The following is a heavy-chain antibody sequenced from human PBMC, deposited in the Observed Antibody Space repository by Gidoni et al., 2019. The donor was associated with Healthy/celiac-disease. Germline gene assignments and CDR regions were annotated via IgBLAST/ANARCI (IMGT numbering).Heavy chain of an antibody. V-gene: IGHV3-7*01. CDR3: ARDREYYYDSSGRFDY. Sequence: EVQLVESGGGLVQPGGSRRLACAASGFTFSTYWMSWVRQAPGKGLEWVANIKQDGSEKYYVDSVKGRFTISRDNAKNSLYLQMNSLRAEDTAVYYCARDREYYYDSSGRFDYWGQGTLVTVSS. CDR2: IKQDGSEK. D-gene: IGHD3-22*01. J-gene: IGHJ4*02. CDR1: GFTFSTYW.